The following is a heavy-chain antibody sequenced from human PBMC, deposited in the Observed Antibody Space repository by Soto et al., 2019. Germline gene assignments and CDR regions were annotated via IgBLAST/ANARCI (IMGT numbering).Heavy chain of an antibody. J-gene: IGHJ4*02. CDR2: IYYSGST. CDR1: GGSISSSGYY. CDR3: ARLRRDCHAPGCFGTDY. Sequence: KPSETLSLTCTVSGGSISSSGYYWGWIRQPPGKGLEGIGSIYYSGSTYYNPSLKSRVTVFVDTSKNQFSLKLSSVSAADTAVYYCARLRRDCHAPGCFGTDYWGQGTLVTVSS. V-gene: IGHV4-39*01. D-gene: IGHD1-1*01.